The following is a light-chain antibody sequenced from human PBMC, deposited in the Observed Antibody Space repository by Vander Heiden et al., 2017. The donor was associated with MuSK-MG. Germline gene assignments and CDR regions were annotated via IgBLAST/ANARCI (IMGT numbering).Light chain of an antibody. J-gene: IGKJ2*01. CDR2: WAS. V-gene: IGKV4-1*01. Sequence: DIVMTQSPESLAVSLGERATINCKSSQRVLYSSNNKNYLAWYQQKPGQPPKLLIYWASTRESGVPDRFSGSGSGTDFTLTISSLHAEDVAVYYCQQYYTTPYTFGQGTKLEIK. CDR3: QQYYTTPYT. CDR1: QRVLYSSNNKNY.